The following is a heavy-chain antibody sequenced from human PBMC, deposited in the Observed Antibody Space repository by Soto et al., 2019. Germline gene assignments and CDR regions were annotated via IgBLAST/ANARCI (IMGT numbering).Heavy chain of an antibody. Sequence: GASVKVSCKASGGTFSSYAISWVRQAPGQGLEWMGGIIPIFGTANYAQKFQGRVTITADESTSTAYMGLSSLRSEDTAVYYCGVSYYYYYGMDVWGQGTTVTVSS. CDR1: GGTFSSYA. D-gene: IGHD2-8*01. J-gene: IGHJ6*02. V-gene: IGHV1-69*13. CDR2: IIPIFGTA. CDR3: GVSYYYYYGMDV.